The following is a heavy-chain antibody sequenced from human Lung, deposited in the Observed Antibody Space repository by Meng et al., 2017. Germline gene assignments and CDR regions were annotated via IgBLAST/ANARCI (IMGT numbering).Heavy chain of an antibody. CDR3: ARGPTTMAHDFDY. Sequence: QVPPTPVGAGRLKPSETLSLTCVVSGGSFSDYYWSWIRQPPGKGLEWIGEINHSGSTNYNPSLESRATISVDTSQNNLSLKLSSVTAADSAVYYCARGPTTMAHDFDYWGQGTLVTVSS. CDR1: GGSFSDYY. J-gene: IGHJ4*02. D-gene: IGHD4-11*01. V-gene: IGHV4-34*02. CDR2: INHSGST.